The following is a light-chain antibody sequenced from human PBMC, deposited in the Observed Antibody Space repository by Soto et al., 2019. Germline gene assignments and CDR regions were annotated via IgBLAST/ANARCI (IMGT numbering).Light chain of an antibody. J-gene: IGKJ1*01. V-gene: IGKV3-15*01. CDR1: QSVTNK. CDR2: DAS. CDR3: LQHHYWPWT. Sequence: EMLMTQSPASLSVSPGEKVSLSCWASQSVTNKLAWYQQRPGQPPRLLLYDASTRATGVPATFSGSGSGTDFTLTISSLQSEDLGFYYCLQHHYWPWTFGQGTKVDIK.